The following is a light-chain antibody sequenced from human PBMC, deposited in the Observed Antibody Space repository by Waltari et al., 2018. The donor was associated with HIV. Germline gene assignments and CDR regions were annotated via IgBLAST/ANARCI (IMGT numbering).Light chain of an antibody. V-gene: IGLV2-11*01. CDR1: SRDIGGYKY. CDR3: CSYAGSNTFYV. CDR2: DVN. Sequence: QSALTQPRSVSGSPGQTVTISCRGTSRDIGGYKYVSWYHPHPAAAPRTMIYDVNKRPSGVPDRFSGSKSGNTASLTISGLQAEDEADYYCCSYAGSNTFYVFGTGTEVTVL. J-gene: IGLJ1*01.